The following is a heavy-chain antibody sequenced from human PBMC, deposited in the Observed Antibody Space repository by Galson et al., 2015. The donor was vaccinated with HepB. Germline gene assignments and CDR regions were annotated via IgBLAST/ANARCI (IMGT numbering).Heavy chain of an antibody. J-gene: IGHJ3*02. Sequence: SVKVSCKASRGTFNNFSISWVRQAPGQGLEWTGGIIPIFSTANHAQKFQGRVTITADESTSTVYMELSSLRSEDTAVYYCARGGFNDILTGYFRRRAFDIWGQGTMVTVSS. CDR2: IIPIFSTA. CDR1: RGTFNNFS. V-gene: IGHV1-69*13. D-gene: IGHD3-9*01. CDR3: ARGGFNDILTGYFRRRAFDI.